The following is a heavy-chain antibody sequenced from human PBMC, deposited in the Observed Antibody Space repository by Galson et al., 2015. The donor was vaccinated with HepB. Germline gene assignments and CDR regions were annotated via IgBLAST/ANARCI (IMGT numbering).Heavy chain of an antibody. CDR2: IYHTGTT. V-gene: IGHV4-34*01. CDR3: AREGYCTGGSCYFFDY. Sequence: TLSLTCAVYGGSFTNYYWNWIRQPPGKGLEWIGEIYHTGTTNYNPSLKSRVTISVDTSKNRFSLRLTSVTAADTAVYYCAREGYCTGGSCYFFDYWSQGTLVTVSS. CDR1: GGSFTNYY. D-gene: IGHD2-15*01. J-gene: IGHJ4*02.